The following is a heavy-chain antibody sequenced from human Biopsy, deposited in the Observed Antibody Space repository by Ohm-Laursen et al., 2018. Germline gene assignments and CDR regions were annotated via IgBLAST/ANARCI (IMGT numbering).Heavy chain of an antibody. CDR1: GFSLNTRGMS. J-gene: IGHJ6*02. V-gene: IGHV2-70*16. Sequence: ATQTLTLTSTLSGFSLNTRGMSVTWIRQPPGKALEWLARIDWDDAKFYRESLKTRLTISKGTSENHVVLTLSDVAPVDTATYYCARIPILVVPAAIVYRHRRHLQGLDVWGQGTTVTVSS. D-gene: IGHD2-2*02. CDR3: ARIPILVVPAAIVYRHRRHLQGLDV. CDR2: IDWDDAK.